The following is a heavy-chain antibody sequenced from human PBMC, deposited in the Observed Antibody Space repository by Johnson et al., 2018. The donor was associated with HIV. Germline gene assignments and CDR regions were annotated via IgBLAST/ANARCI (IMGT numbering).Heavy chain of an antibody. V-gene: IGHV3-7*02. J-gene: IGHJ3*02. CDR2: IKQEGSEK. Sequence: EVQLVESGGGLVQPGGSLRLSCAASGFTVSSNYMSWVRQAPGKGLEWVANIKQEGSEKYCVDSVKGRFTISRDNSKSTLYLQMNSLRAEDTAVYYCARVRSGRENVFDMWGQGTMVTVSS. D-gene: IGHD1-26*01. CDR3: ARVRSGRENVFDM. CDR1: GFTVSSNY.